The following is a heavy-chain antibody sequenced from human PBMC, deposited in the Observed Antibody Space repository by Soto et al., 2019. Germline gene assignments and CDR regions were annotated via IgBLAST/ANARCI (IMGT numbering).Heavy chain of an antibody. CDR2: ISYDGSNK. CDR1: GFTFSSYA. V-gene: IGHV3-30-3*01. Sequence: QVQLVESGGGVVQPGRSLRLSCAASGFTFSSYAMHWVRQAPGKGLEWVAVISYDGSNKYYADSVKGRFTISRDNSKNTLYLQMNSLRAEDTAVYYCASPADYYDSNSKNYFDYWGQGTLVTVSS. J-gene: IGHJ4*02. CDR3: ASPADYYDSNSKNYFDY. D-gene: IGHD3-22*01.